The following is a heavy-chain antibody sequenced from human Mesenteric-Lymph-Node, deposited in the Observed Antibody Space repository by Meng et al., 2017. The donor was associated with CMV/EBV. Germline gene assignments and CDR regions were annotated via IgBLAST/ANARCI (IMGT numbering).Heavy chain of an antibody. CDR1: GFTFSSYA. CDR2: ISYDGSNK. J-gene: IGHJ6*02. V-gene: IGHV3-30*04. CDR3: ARTPYYDISNYGMDV. D-gene: IGHD3-9*01. Sequence: GGSLRLSCAASGFTFSSYAMHWVRQAPGKGLEWVAVISYDGSNKYYADSVKGRFTISRDNAKNSLFLQMNSLRAEDMAVYYCARTPYYDISNYGMDVWGQGTTVTVSS.